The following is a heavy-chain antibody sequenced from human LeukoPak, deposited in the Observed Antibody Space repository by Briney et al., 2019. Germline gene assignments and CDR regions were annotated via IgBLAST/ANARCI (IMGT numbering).Heavy chain of an antibody. J-gene: IGHJ4*02. V-gene: IGHV3-23*01. Sequence: GGSLRLSCAASGFIFSSYAMSWVRQAPGKGLEWVSAIGGSGGSTFYADSVKGRFTISRDNSKNTLYLQMNSLRAEDTAVYYCAMGQQLVYPTYWGQGTLVTVSS. D-gene: IGHD6-6*01. CDR1: GFIFSSYA. CDR2: IGGSGGST. CDR3: AMGQQLVYPTY.